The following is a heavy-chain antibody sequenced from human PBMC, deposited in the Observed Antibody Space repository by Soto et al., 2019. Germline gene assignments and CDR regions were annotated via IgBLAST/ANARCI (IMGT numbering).Heavy chain of an antibody. CDR1: GGSISSHY. CDR3: ARGPNYEQGSPVDY. D-gene: IGHD3-3*01. J-gene: IGHJ4*02. CDR2: MYNSGTT. Sequence: QVQLQESGPGLVKPSETLSLTCSVSGGSISSHYWGWIRQPPGKRMEWIGYMYNSGTTNYNPALESRLTISVDTSKNQFSLKLTSVTAADTAVYYCARGPNYEQGSPVDYWGQGTLVTVSS. V-gene: IGHV4-59*11.